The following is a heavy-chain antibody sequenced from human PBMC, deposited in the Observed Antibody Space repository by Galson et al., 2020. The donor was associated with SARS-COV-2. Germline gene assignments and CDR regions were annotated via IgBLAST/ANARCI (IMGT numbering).Heavy chain of an antibody. CDR2: TRNKANSYTT. J-gene: IGHJ4*02. V-gene: IGHV3-72*01. Sequence: TGGSLRLSCAASGFTFSDHYMDWVRQAPGKGLEWVGRTRNKANSYTTEYAASVKGRFTISRDDSKNSLYLQMNSLKTEDTAVYYCARGPNYYDSSGYYEVDYWGQGTLVTVSS. D-gene: IGHD3-22*01. CDR3: ARGPNYYDSSGYYEVDY. CDR1: GFTFSDHY.